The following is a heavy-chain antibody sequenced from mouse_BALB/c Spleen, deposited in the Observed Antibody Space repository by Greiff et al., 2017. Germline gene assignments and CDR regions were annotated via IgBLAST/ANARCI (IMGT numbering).Heavy chain of an antibody. CDR2: ISYSGST. Sequence: EVKLMESGPSLVKPSQTLSLTCSVTGDSITSGYWNWIRKFPGNKLEYMGYISYSGSTYYNPSLKSRISITLDTSKNQYYLQLNSVTTEDTATYYCARYESAHWYFDVWGAGTTVTVSS. J-gene: IGHJ1*01. V-gene: IGHV3-8*02. CDR3: ARYESAHWYFDV. CDR1: GDSITSGY.